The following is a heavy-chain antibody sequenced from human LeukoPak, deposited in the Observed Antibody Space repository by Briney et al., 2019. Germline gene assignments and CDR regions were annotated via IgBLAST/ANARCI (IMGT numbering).Heavy chain of an antibody. CDR2: IRYDGSNK. Sequence: PGGSLRLSCAASGFTFSSYGMHWVRQAPGKGLEWVAFIRYDGSNKYYADSVKGRFTISRDNSKNTLYLQMNSLRAEDTAVYYCARFRRLDYGDPNYFDFWGQGTLVTVSS. CDR1: GFTFSSYG. CDR3: ARFRRLDYGDPNYFDF. V-gene: IGHV3-30*02. D-gene: IGHD4-17*01. J-gene: IGHJ4*02.